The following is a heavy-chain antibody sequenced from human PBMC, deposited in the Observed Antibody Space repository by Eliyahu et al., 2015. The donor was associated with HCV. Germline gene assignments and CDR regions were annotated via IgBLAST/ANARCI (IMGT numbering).Heavy chain of an antibody. CDR2: IYYSGNT. V-gene: IGHV4-31*03. D-gene: IGHD2-15*01. CDR3: ARDLVVKGASYYYYGMDV. CDR1: GGSISSGGYS. Sequence: QVQLQESGPGLVKPSQTLSLTCTVSGGSISSGGYSWSWIRQHPGKGLEWIGYIYYSGNTYYNPSLKSRVTISVDTSKNQFSLKLSSVTAADTAVYYCARDLVVKGASYYYYGMDVWGQGTTVTVSS. J-gene: IGHJ6*02.